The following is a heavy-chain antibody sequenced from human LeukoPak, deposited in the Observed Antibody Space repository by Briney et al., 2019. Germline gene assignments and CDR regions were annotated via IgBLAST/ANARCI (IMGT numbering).Heavy chain of an antibody. D-gene: IGHD2-2*01. J-gene: IGHJ4*02. CDR2: IKSKTDGGTT. CDR1: GFTFSNAW. V-gene: IGHV3-15*07. Sequence: GGSLRLSCAASGFTFSNAWMNWVRQAPGKGLEWVGRIKSKTDGGTTDYAAPVKGRFTISRDDSKNTAYLQMSSLKTEDTAVYYCTRWDCTTTGCYPFDYWGQGTLVTVSS. CDR3: TRWDCTTTGCYPFDY.